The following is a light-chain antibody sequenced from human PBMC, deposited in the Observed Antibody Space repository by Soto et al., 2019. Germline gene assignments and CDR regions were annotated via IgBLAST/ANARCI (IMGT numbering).Light chain of an antibody. J-gene: IGLJ2*01. CDR1: SSDIGGYNY. Sequence: QSALTQPASVSGSPGQSITISRTGTSSDIGGYNYVSWYQQHPGKAPKLMIYGVSNRPSGVSGRFSGSKSGNTASLTISGLQAEDEADYYCNSYRSSITPVVFGGGTKLTVL. V-gene: IGLV2-14*01. CDR3: NSYRSSITPVV. CDR2: GVS.